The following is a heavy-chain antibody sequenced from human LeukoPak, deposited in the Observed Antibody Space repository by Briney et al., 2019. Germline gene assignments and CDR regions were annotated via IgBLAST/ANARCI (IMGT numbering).Heavy chain of an antibody. D-gene: IGHD6-13*01. CDR3: AGGIAAPGTSYYYMDV. Sequence: SETLSLTWTVSGDSISNYYWSWIRQPPGKGLEWIGYIYYSGSTKYNPSLKSRVTISVDTSKNQFSLKLSSVTAADTAVYYCAGGIAAPGTSYYYMDVWGKGTTVTVSS. CDR1: GDSISNYY. CDR2: IYYSGST. V-gene: IGHV4-59*01. J-gene: IGHJ6*03.